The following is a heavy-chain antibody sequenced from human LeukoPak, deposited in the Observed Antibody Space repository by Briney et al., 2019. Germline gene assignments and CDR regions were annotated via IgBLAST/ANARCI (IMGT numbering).Heavy chain of an antibody. CDR1: GYTFTDYY. D-gene: IGHD2-15*01. CDR3: ATGGGRVQANTPWYYYMDV. V-gene: IGHV1-69-2*01. J-gene: IGHJ6*03. CDR2: VDPEDGET. Sequence: ASVKVSCKVSGYTFTDYYMHWVQQAPGKGLEWMGLVDPEDGETIYAEKFQGRVTITADTSTDTAYMELSSLRSEDTAVYHCATGGGRVQANTPWYYYMDVWGKGTTVTVSS.